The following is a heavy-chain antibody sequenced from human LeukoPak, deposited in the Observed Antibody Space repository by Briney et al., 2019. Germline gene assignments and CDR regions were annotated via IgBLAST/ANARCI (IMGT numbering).Heavy chain of an antibody. CDR2: ISGSGGST. CDR1: GFTFSSYA. J-gene: IGHJ4*02. Sequence: GGSLRLSCAASGFTFSSYAMSWVRQAPGKGLEWVSGISGSGGSTYYADSVKGRFTISRDNSKNTLHLQMNSLRAEDTAVYYCAKTRNSIAVAGRFDYWGQGTLVTVSS. V-gene: IGHV3-23*01. CDR3: AKTRNSIAVAGRFDY. D-gene: IGHD6-19*01.